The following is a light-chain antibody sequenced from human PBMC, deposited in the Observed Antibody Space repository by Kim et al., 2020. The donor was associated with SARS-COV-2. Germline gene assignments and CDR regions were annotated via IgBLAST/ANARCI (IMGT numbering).Light chain of an antibody. Sequence: SYELTQPPSVSVSPGQTASITCSGDKLGDKYACWYQQKPGQSPVLVIYQDSKRPSGIPERSSGSNSGNTATLTISGPQAMDEADYYCQAWDSSTGVFGGG. CDR2: QDS. J-gene: IGLJ3*02. CDR1: KLGDKY. CDR3: QAWDSSTGV. V-gene: IGLV3-1*01.